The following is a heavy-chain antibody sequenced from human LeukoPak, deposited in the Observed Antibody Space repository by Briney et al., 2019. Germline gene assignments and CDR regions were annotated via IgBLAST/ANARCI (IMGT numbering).Heavy chain of an antibody. Sequence: GGSLRLSCAASGLSFTSFAMSWVRQAPARGPEWVSSLRGDGETFYADSVRGRFTLSRDDSRNTVYLQLNNLRVEDTAIYYCARASWVSSADAVRWGQGTQVAVSS. V-gene: IGHV3-23*01. CDR3: ARASWVSSADAVR. J-gene: IGHJ4*02. D-gene: IGHD3-16*01. CDR2: LRGDGET. CDR1: GLSFTSFA.